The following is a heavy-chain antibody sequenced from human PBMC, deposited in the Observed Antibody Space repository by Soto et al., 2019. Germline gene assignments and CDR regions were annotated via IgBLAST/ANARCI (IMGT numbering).Heavy chain of an antibody. D-gene: IGHD2-2*01. CDR1: GFTFSSYS. Sequence: GGSLRLSCAASGFTFSSYSMNWVRQAPGKGLEWVSSISSSSSYIYYADSVKGRFTISRDNAKNSMYLQMNSLRAEDTAVYYRARGRYCSSTSCSSRWFDPWGQGTLVTVSS. CDR3: ARGRYCSSTSCSSRWFDP. J-gene: IGHJ5*02. V-gene: IGHV3-21*01. CDR2: ISSSSSYI.